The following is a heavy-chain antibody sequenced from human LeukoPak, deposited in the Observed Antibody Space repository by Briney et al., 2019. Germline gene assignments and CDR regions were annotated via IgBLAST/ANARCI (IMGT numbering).Heavy chain of an antibody. J-gene: IGHJ4*02. V-gene: IGHV3-30*02. CDR3: ASGSGTWSPDY. CDR1: GFTFSDYD. D-gene: IGHD3-10*01. CDR2: IRYDGSDK. Sequence: GGSLRLSCAASGFTFSDYDIHWVRQAPGKGLEWVAFIRYDGSDKYYADSVKGRFTISRDNSKNTLYLQTNSLRTDDTAVYYCASGSGTWSPDYWGQGTLVTVSS.